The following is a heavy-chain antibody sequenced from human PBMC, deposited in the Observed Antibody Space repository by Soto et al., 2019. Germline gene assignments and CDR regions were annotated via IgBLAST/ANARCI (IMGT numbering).Heavy chain of an antibody. CDR3: ARGIGRTYDY. J-gene: IGHJ4*02. CDR2: TYYRSKWYN. D-gene: IGHD1-7*01. V-gene: IGHV6-1*01. Sequence: SQTLSLTCVISGDSVSSNSVAWNWIRQSPSRGLEWLGRTYYRSKWYNDYAVSVKSRITINPDTSKNQFSLQLNSVTPEDTAVYHCARGIGRTYDYWGKGTLVTVSS. CDR1: GDSVSSNSVA.